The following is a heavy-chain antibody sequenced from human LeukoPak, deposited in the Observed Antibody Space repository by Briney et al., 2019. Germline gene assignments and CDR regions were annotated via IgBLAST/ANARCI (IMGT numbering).Heavy chain of an antibody. Sequence: AAVKLSCEASGYTFTSYAISWVRQAPGQGLEGMGWISAYNGNTNYSQNLQRRVTMTTDTSTSTAYMELRSLRSDDPAVYYCARSSGRYCSSTSCARTFDYWGQGTMVTVSS. CDR1: GYTFTSYA. CDR2: ISAYNGNT. D-gene: IGHD2-2*01. CDR3: ARSSGRYCSSTSCARTFDY. J-gene: IGHJ4*02. V-gene: IGHV1-18*01.